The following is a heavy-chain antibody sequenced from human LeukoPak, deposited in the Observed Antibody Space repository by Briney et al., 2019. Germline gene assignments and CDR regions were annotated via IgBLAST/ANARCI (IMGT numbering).Heavy chain of an antibody. D-gene: IGHD6-13*01. CDR3: AREDVSIAAAGYYYYMDV. CDR1: GGSISSGSYY. J-gene: IGHJ6*03. Sequence: SETLSLTCTVSGGSISSGSYYWSWIRQPAGKGLEWIGRIYTSGSTNYNPSLKSRVTISVDTSKNQFSLKLSSVTAADTAVYYCAREDVSIAAAGYYYYMDVWGKGTTVTVSS. V-gene: IGHV4-61*02. CDR2: IYTSGST.